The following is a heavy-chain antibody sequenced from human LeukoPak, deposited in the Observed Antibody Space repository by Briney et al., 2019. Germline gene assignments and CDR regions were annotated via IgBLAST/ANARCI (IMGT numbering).Heavy chain of an antibody. CDR1: GFTFSSYS. J-gene: IGHJ4*02. V-gene: IGHV3-21*01. CDR2: ISSSSSYI. Sequence: GGSLRLSCAASGFTFSSYSMNWVRQAPGKGLEWVSSISSSSSYIYYADSVKGRFTISRDNAKNSLYLQMNSLRAEDTAVYYCARDVGASGGGSDLGYWGQGTLVTVSS. D-gene: IGHD1-26*01. CDR3: ARDVGASGGGSDLGY.